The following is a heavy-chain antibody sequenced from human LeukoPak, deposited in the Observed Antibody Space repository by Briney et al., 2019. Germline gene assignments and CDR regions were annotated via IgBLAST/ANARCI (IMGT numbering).Heavy chain of an antibody. CDR2: INPSGGST. Sequence: ASVKVSCKASGCTFTSYYMHWVRQAPGQGLEWMGIINPSGGSTSYAQKFQGRVTMTRDTSTSTVYMELSSLRSEDTAVYYCARDRLSDYYDSSGYLDYWGQGTLVTVSS. V-gene: IGHV1-46*03. J-gene: IGHJ4*02. D-gene: IGHD3-22*01. CDR1: GCTFTSYY. CDR3: ARDRLSDYYDSSGYLDY.